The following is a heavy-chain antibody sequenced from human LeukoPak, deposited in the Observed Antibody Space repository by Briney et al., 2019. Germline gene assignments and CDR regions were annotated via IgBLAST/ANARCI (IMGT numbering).Heavy chain of an antibody. J-gene: IGHJ4*02. Sequence: MPSETLSLTCTVSGDSISSGDYYWSWIRQPAGKGLEWIGRIYTSGSTNYNPSLESRITISVDTSKNQFSLKLSSVTAADTAVYYCARRSRVGIFFDYWGQGTLVTVSS. D-gene: IGHD2-21*01. CDR1: GDSISSGDYY. CDR2: IYTSGST. CDR3: ARRSRVGIFFDY. V-gene: IGHV4-61*02.